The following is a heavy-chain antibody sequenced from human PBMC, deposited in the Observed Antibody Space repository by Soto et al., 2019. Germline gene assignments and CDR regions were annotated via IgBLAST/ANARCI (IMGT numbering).Heavy chain of an antibody. J-gene: IGHJ4*02. CDR1: GFTFSSYA. V-gene: IGHV3-23*01. CDR3: AKDRTGYYGSSGYYYFDY. D-gene: IGHD3-22*01. Sequence: WGSLSLSCAASGFTFSSYAMSWVRQAPGKGLEWVTAISGSGGSTYYADTLKGRYTISRDNSKNTLYLQMNSLTAEDTAVYYCAKDRTGYYGSSGYYYFDYWGQGTLGTVSS. CDR2: ISGSGGST.